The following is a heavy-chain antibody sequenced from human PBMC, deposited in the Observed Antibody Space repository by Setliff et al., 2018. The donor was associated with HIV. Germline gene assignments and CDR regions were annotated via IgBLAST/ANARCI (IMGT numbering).Heavy chain of an antibody. V-gene: IGHV4-61*09. CDR1: GGSISSGSYY. CDR2: IYTRGST. D-gene: IGHD6-19*01. Sequence: LSLTCTVSGGSISSGSYYWSWIRQPAGKGLEWIGHIYTRGSTNYNPSLKSRVTISVDTSKNQFSLKLSSVTAADTAVYYCARGSGGWYIDNWFDPWDQGTLVTVSS. CDR3: ARGSGGWYIDNWFDP. J-gene: IGHJ5*02.